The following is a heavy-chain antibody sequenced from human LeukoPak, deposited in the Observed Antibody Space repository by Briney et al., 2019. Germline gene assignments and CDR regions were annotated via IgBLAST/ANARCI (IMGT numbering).Heavy chain of an antibody. D-gene: IGHD6-13*01. CDR2: IKSDGSST. CDR1: GFTFSSYW. J-gene: IGHJ4*02. V-gene: IGHV3-74*01. CDR3: ARAAAGRIDY. Sequence: GGSLRLSCAVSGFTFSSYWMDWVRQAPGKGLVWVSRIKSDGSSTSYADSVKGRFTISGDNAKNTLHLHMNGLRAEDTAVYYCARAAAGRIDYWGQGTLVTVSS.